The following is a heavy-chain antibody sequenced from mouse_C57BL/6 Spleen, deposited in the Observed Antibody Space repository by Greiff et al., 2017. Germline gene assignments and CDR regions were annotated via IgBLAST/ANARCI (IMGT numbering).Heavy chain of an antibody. CDR3: AKRGTASWYFDV. Sequence: QVQLQQSGPGLVQPSQSLSITCTVSGFSLTSYGVHWVRQSPGKGLEWLGVIWRGGSTDYNAAFMSRLSITKDNYKSQVFFKMNSLQADATAIYYCAKRGTASWYFDVWGTGTTVTVSS. CDR1: GFSLTSYG. CDR2: IWRGGST. V-gene: IGHV2-5*01. J-gene: IGHJ1*03. D-gene: IGHD1-2*01.